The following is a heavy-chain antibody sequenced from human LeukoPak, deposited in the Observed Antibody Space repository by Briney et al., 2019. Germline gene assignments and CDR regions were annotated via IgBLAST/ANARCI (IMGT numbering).Heavy chain of an antibody. V-gene: IGHV5-51*01. Sequence: GESLRISCKCSGFDFTAYGIAWVRQMPGKGLEWMGYIYPGGSNGRYSPSFQGRVTMSADKSITTVYLQWSSLKASDTAMYYCARHFHSAWFGFWGQGSLVTVSS. CDR2: IYPGGSNG. D-gene: IGHD5-18*01. J-gene: IGHJ4*02. CDR1: GFDFTAYG. CDR3: ARHFHSAWFGF.